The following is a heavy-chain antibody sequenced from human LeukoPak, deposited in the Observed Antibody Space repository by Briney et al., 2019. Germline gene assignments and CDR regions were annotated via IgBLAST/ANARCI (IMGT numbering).Heavy chain of an antibody. D-gene: IGHD2-2*01. Sequence: PGGSLRLSCAASGFTFSSYWISWVRQAPGKGLEWVSNIKKDGSEKYYADSVKGRFTISRDNAKNSLYLQMTSLRAEDTAIYYCARDKSCSSTSCQKYYFDYWGQGTLVTVSS. CDR3: ARDKSCSSTSCQKYYFDY. CDR2: IKKDGSEK. V-gene: IGHV3-7*03. J-gene: IGHJ4*02. CDR1: GFTFSSYW.